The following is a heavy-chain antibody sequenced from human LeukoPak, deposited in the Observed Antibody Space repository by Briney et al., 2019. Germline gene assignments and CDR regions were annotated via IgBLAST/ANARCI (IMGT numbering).Heavy chain of an antibody. D-gene: IGHD3-10*01. V-gene: IGHV1-2*02. CDR1: GYTFTGYY. J-gene: IGHJ4*02. CDR2: INPNSGGT. Sequence: ASVKVSCKASGYTFTGYYMHWVRQAPGQGLEWMGWINPNSGGTNYAQKFQGRVTVTRDTSISTAYMELSRLRSDDTAVYYCARRTNYGSGSHDFDYWGQGTLVTVSS. CDR3: ARRTNYGSGSHDFDY.